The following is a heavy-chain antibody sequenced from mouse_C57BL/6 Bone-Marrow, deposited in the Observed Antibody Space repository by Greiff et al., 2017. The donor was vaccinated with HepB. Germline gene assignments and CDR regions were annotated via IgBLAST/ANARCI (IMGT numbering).Heavy chain of an antibody. CDR3: ARGDLRGSSLDY. Sequence: VQLQQSGPELVKPGASVKISCKASGYAFSSSWMNWVKQRPGKGLEWIGRIYPGDGDTNYNGKFKGKATLTADKSSSTAYMQLSSLTSEDSAVYFCARGDLRGSSLDYWGQGTTLTVSS. D-gene: IGHD1-1*01. V-gene: IGHV1-82*01. J-gene: IGHJ2*01. CDR2: IYPGDGDT. CDR1: GYAFSSSW.